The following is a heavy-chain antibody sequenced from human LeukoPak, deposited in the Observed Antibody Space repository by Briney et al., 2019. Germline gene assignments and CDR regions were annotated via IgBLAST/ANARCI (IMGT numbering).Heavy chain of an antibody. CDR1: GFTFYSHG. CDR3: ARVRGPTVYTYYLDV. D-gene: IGHD1-14*01. J-gene: IGHJ6*03. CDR2: ISPDSATI. V-gene: IGHV3-48*04. Sequence: GGSLRLSCAASGFTFYSHGMIWVRQAPGKGLEWVSYISPDSATIYYADSVKGRFTISRDRAKNSLYLQMISLRAEDTALYSCARVRGPTVYTYYLDVWGKGTTVTVSS.